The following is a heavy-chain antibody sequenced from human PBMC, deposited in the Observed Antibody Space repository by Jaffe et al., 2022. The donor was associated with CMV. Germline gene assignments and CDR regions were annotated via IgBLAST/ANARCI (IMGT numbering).Heavy chain of an antibody. V-gene: IGHV4-59*08. J-gene: IGHJ3*02. CDR3: VAFGPYSSGWGAFDI. CDR2: IYYSGST. Sequence: QVQLQESGPGLVKPSETLSLTCTVSGGSISSYYWSWIRQPPGKGLEWIGYIYYSGSTNYNPSLKSRVTISVDTSKNQFSLKLSSVTAADTAVYYCVAFGPYSSGWGAFDIWGQGTMVTVSS. D-gene: IGHD6-19*01. CDR1: GGSISSYY.